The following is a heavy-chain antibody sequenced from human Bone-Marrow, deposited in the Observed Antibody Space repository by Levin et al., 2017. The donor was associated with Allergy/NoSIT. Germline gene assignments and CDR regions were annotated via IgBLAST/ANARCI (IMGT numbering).Heavy chain of an antibody. CDR1: GDSITSYF. J-gene: IGHJ4*02. Sequence: SETLSLTCTVSGDSITSYFWTWIRQPAGKGVEWIGRIKSGGITNYNPSLKSRVTMSLDTSKNQLSVKLTSVTAADTAVYYCAREKESHHRSLDYWGQGILVTVSS. V-gene: IGHV4-4*07. CDR2: IKSGGIT. CDR3: AREKESHHRSLDY. D-gene: IGHD1-14*01.